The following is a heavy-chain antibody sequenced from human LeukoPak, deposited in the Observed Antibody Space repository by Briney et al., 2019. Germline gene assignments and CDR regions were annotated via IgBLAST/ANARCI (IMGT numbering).Heavy chain of an antibody. D-gene: IGHD3-10*01. V-gene: IGHV4-34*01. CDR1: GGSFSGYY. Sequence: SETLSLTCAVYGGSFSGYYWTWIRQPPGKGLEWIGEINHSGSTNYNPSLKSRVTISVDTSKNQFSLKLSSVTAADTAVYYCARVGSRGVIITRRALDYWGQGTLVTVSA. CDR2: INHSGST. CDR3: ARVGSRGVIITRRALDY. J-gene: IGHJ4*02.